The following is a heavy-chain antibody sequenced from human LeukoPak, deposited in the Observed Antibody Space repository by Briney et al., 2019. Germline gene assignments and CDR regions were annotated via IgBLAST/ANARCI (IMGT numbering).Heavy chain of an antibody. V-gene: IGHV3-9*01. CDR2: ISWNSGSI. Sequence: GGSLGLSCAASGFTFDDYAMHWVRQAPGKGLEWVSGISWNSGSIGYADSVKGRFTISRDNSKNTLYLQMNSLRAEDTAVYYCAKDDNFWSGYYTGIYFDYWGQGTLVTVSS. CDR3: AKDDNFWSGYYTGIYFDY. J-gene: IGHJ4*02. CDR1: GFTFDDYA. D-gene: IGHD3-3*01.